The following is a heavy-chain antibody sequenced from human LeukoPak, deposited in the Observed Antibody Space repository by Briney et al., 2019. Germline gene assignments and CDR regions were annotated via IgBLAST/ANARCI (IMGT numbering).Heavy chain of an antibody. CDR1: GGTFSSYA. Sequence: GASVKVSCKASGGTFSSYAISWVRQAPGQGLEWMGGIIPIFGTANYAQKFQGRVTITADESTSTAYMELSSLRSEDTAVYYCARATHSSGWYRGDAFDIWGQGTMVTVSS. CDR2: IIPIFGTA. J-gene: IGHJ3*02. V-gene: IGHV1-69*01. D-gene: IGHD6-19*01. CDR3: ARATHSSGWYRGDAFDI.